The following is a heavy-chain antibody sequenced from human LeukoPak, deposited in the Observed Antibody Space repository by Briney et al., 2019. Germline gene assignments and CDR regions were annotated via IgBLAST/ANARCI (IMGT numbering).Heavy chain of an antibody. D-gene: IGHD3-10*01. CDR3: ARDLGSGSYYGGGFDY. CDR2: ISSSSSTI. CDR1: GFTFSSYS. V-gene: IGHV3-48*01. J-gene: IGHJ4*02. Sequence: GGSLRLSCAASGFTFSSYSMNWVRQAPGKGLEWVSYISSSSSTIYYADSVKGRFTISRDNAKNSLYLQMNSLRAEDTAVYYCARDLGSGSYYGGGFDYWGQGTLVTVSS.